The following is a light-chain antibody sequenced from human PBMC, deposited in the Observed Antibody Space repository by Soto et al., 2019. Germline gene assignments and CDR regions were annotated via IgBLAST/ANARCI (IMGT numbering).Light chain of an antibody. CDR2: AAS. CDR1: QGISTY. Sequence: DIQMTQAPSSLSASVGDRVTITCRASQGISTYLAWYQQKPGKVPKLLIYAASTLQSGVPSRFSGSGSGTDFTLTISSLQPEDVATYYCQKYNSAPLTFGGGNKWASK. CDR3: QKYNSAPLT. J-gene: IGKJ4*01. V-gene: IGKV1-27*01.